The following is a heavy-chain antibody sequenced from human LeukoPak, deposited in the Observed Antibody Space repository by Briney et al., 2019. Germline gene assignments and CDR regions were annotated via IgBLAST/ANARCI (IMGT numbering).Heavy chain of an antibody. D-gene: IGHD7-27*01. J-gene: IGHJ4*02. Sequence: QPGGSLRLSCAASGFTFSSYAMHWVRQAPGKGLEWVAVVSYDGSNNADSVKGRFTISRDNSKNTLYLQMNSLRAEDAAVYYCATIGDRRTGELYRIDYWGQGTLVTVSS. CDR3: ATIGDRRTGELYRIDY. CDR1: GFTFSSYA. CDR2: VSYDGSN. V-gene: IGHV3-30-3*02.